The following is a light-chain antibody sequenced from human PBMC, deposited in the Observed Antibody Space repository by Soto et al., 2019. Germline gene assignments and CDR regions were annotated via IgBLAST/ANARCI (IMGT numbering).Light chain of an antibody. CDR2: GAS. J-gene: IGKJ5*01. CDR3: EHYGSSPAIR. Sequence: EIVLTQSAGTLSLSPGERATLSCRASQSVSSNYLAWYQQRPGQARRLLIYGASSRATGIPHRFSGSGAGTDFTHTVSRLEPDDFGVHYGEHYGSSPAIRVGQGTRLEIK. CDR1: QSVSSNY. V-gene: IGKV3-20*01.